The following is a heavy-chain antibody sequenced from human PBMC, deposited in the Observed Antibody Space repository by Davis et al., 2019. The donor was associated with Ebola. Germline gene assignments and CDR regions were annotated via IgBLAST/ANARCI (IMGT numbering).Heavy chain of an antibody. J-gene: IGHJ4*01. CDR1: DYTFTSYG. Sequence: AASVKVSCKASDYTFTSYGISWVRQAPGQGLEWMGRINTYKSNTNYAQKFQGRVTMTTDTSTSTAYMELRSLRSDDTTIYYCARYYVWWTVYEGFDYWGHGTLVTFSS. CDR3: ARYYVWWTVYEGFDY. CDR2: INTYKSNT. D-gene: IGHD3-16*01. V-gene: IGHV1-18*01.